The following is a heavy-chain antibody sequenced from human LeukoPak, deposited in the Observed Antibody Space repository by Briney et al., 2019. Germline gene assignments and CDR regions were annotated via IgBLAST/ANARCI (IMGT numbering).Heavy chain of an antibody. Sequence: GGSLRLSCAASGFTFSSYGMHWVRQAPGKGLEWVAAIWYDGSNKYYADSVKGRFTISRDNSKNTLYLQMNSLRAEDTAVYYCARSGGYSGYDFQYYFDYWGQGTLVTVSS. CDR2: IWYDGSNK. V-gene: IGHV3-33*01. CDR3: ARSGGYSGYDFQYYFDY. CDR1: GFTFSSYG. D-gene: IGHD5-12*01. J-gene: IGHJ4*02.